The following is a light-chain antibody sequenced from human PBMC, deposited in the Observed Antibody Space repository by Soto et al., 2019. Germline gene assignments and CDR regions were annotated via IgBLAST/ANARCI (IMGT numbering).Light chain of an antibody. Sequence: QSALTQPPSASGSPGQSVTISCTGTSSDVGGYNYVSWYQQHPGKAPKLMIYEVSKRPSGVPDRFSGSKSGNTASLTVSGLQAEDEADYYCSSYAGSHNLVFGGGTKRTVL. J-gene: IGLJ3*02. CDR2: EVS. CDR3: SSYAGSHNLV. CDR1: SSDVGGYNY. V-gene: IGLV2-8*01.